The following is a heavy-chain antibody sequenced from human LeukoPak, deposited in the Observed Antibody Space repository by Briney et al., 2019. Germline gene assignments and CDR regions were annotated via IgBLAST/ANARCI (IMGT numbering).Heavy chain of an antibody. CDR3: ARDQSDWGLFDY. J-gene: IGHJ4*02. Sequence: GGSLRLSCAASGFTFSSYAMHWVRQAPGKGLEWVAVISYDGSNKYYADSVKGRFTISRDNSKNTLYLQMHSLRAEDTAVYYCARDQSDWGLFDYWGQGTLVTVSS. CDR2: ISYDGSNK. V-gene: IGHV3-30-3*01. CDR1: GFTFSSYA. D-gene: IGHD7-27*01.